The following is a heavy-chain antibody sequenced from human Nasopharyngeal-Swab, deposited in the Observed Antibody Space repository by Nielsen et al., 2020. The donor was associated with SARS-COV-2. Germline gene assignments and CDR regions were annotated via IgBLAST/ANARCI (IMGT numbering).Heavy chain of an antibody. CDR1: GYTFTSYG. V-gene: IGHV1-18*01. J-gene: IGHJ5*02. CDR2: ISAYNGNT. D-gene: IGHD2-2*01. CDR3: ARDLPPIVVVPAAKTLGYNWLDP. Sequence: ASVKVSCKASGYTFTSYGISWVRQAPGQGLEWMGWISAYNGNTNYAQKLQGRVTMTTDTSTSTAYMELRSLRSDDTAVYYCARDLPPIVVVPAAKTLGYNWLDPWGQGTLVTVSS.